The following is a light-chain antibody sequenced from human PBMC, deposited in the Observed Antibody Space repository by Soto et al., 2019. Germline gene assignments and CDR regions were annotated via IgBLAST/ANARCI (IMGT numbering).Light chain of an antibody. CDR1: SGSVSTTYY. Sequence: QAVVTQEPSFSVSPGGTVTLTCGLSSGSVSTTYYPSWYQQTPGQAPRTLIYSTNTRSSGAPDRFSGSILGNKAALTITGAQADDESDYYCMLYMASGYVVFGGGTKVTVL. CDR2: STN. CDR3: MLYMASGYVV. J-gene: IGLJ2*01. V-gene: IGLV8-61*01.